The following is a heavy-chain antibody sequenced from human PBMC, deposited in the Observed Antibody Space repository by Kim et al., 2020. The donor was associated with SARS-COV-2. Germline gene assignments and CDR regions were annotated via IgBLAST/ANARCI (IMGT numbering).Heavy chain of an antibody. J-gene: IGHJ4*02. V-gene: IGHV1-46*01. Sequence: AQKFQGRVTMTRDTSANTVYMEVSRLRSEDTAIYYCVKEASRLKDFDFWGQGTLVIVSS. CDR3: VKEASRLKDFDF.